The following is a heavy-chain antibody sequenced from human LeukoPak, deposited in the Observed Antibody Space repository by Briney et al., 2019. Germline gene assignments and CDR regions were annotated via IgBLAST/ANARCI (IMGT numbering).Heavy chain of an antibody. J-gene: IGHJ4*02. Sequence: ASVKVSCNASGYTFIDYYIHWVRQPPGQGLEFLGRISPDSGGTNYPQKFQGRVTLTRDTSISTGYMELSRVRSDDTAVYYCVTLGATNFDYWGQGTLVTVSS. D-gene: IGHD1-26*01. CDR2: ISPDSGGT. CDR3: VTLGATNFDY. V-gene: IGHV1-2*02. CDR1: GYTFIDYY.